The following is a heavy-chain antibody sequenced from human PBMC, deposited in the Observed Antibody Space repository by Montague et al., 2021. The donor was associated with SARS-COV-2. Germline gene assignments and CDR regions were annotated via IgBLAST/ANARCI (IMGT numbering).Heavy chain of an antibody. CDR2: IYTSGST. CDR1: GGSISSYY. J-gene: IGHJ6*03. D-gene: IGHD3-3*01. Sequence: SESLSLTCTVSGGSISSYYWSWIRQPAGKGLEWIGRIYTSGSTNYNPSLKSRVTMSVDTSKNQFSLKLSSVTAADTAVYYCASEGGLTISGVGLNYYYYMDAGGKGT. CDR3: ASEGGLTISGVGLNYYYYMDA. V-gene: IGHV4-4*07.